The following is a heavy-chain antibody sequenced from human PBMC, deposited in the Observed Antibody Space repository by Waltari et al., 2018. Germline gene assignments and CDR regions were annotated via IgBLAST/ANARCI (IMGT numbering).Heavy chain of an antibody. V-gene: IGHV4-39*02. Sequence: QLQLQESGPGLVKSSATLSLTCTVSGGSISSSGYYWGLIRQPPGKGLEWIGTIDYSGNTYYNPSLKSRVTISVDTSKRQFSLKLNSVTAADTAVYYCVRDFGDHRTDYWGQGTLVTVSS. CDR3: VRDFGDHRTDY. D-gene: IGHD4-17*01. CDR2: IDYSGNT. CDR1: GGSISSSGYY. J-gene: IGHJ4*02.